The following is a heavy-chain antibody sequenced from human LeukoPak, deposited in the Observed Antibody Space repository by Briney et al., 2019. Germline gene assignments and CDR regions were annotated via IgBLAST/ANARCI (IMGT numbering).Heavy chain of an antibody. Sequence: ASVKVSCKASGYTFTSDDINWVRQAAGQGLEWMGWMNPNSGNTGYAQKFQGRVTMTRNTSISTAYMELSSLRSEDTAVYYCARGVYGSGSYYTDYWGQGTLVTVSS. CDR3: ARGVYGSGSYYTDY. CDR2: MNPNSGNT. CDR1: GYTFTSDD. J-gene: IGHJ4*02. D-gene: IGHD3-10*01. V-gene: IGHV1-8*01.